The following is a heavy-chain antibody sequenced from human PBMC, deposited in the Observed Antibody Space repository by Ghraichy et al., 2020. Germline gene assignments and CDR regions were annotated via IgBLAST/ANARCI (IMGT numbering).Heavy chain of an antibody. CDR3: ASHSFDSGGRVTGLFDY. CDR2: IYYRGGT. D-gene: IGHD2-15*01. Sequence: SETLSLTCSVSGGSINTYYWSWIRQPPGKGLEWIGYIYYRGGTNYSPSLKSRVTISLDTSKNQFSLRLNSVTAADTAVYYCASHSFDSGGRVTGLFDYWGQGTLVTVSS. V-gene: IGHV4-59*08. J-gene: IGHJ4*02. CDR1: GGSINTYY.